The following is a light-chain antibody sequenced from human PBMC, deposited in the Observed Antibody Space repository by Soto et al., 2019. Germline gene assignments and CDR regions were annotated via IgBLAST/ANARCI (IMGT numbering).Light chain of an antibody. CDR2: LNSDGSH. Sequence: QSVLTQSPSAYASLGASVKLTCTLSSWHSSSAIAWHQQQPEKGPRFLMKLNSDGSHTKGDGIPDRFSGSSSGAERYLTISSLQSEDEADYYCQTWGTGFRVFGGGTKLTVL. CDR3: QTWGTGFRV. CDR1: SWHSSSA. J-gene: IGLJ3*02. V-gene: IGLV4-69*01.